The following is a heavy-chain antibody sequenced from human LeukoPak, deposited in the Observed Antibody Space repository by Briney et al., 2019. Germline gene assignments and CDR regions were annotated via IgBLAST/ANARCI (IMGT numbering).Heavy chain of an antibody. Sequence: GGSLRLSSPASAFTFSDYSMNWVRQAPGKGLEWVSYISGRSSTIYYADSVKGRFTISRDNAKNSMYLQMNSLRAEDTAVYYCARDRIKSGSYYFDYWGQGTLVTVSS. J-gene: IGHJ4*02. CDR2: ISGRSSTI. CDR3: ARDRIKSGSYYFDY. V-gene: IGHV3-48*01. CDR1: AFTFSDYS. D-gene: IGHD1-26*01.